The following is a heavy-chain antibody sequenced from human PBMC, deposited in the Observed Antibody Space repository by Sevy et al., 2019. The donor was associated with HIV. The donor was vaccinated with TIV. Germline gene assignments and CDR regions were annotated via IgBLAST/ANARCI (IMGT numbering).Heavy chain of an antibody. Sequence: GGSLRLSCAASGFTFSSYWMHWVRQAPGKGLVWVSRINSDGSSTSYADSVKGRFTIPRDNAKNTLYLQMNSLRAEDTAVYYCARVADYYGSGSYYTIFDYWGQGTLVTVSS. CDR1: GFTFSSYW. V-gene: IGHV3-74*01. D-gene: IGHD3-10*01. CDR2: INSDGSST. J-gene: IGHJ4*02. CDR3: ARVADYYGSGSYYTIFDY.